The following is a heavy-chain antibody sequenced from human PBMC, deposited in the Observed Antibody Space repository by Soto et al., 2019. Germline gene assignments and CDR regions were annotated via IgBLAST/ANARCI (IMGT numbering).Heavy chain of an antibody. J-gene: IGHJ5*02. CDR3: ARAERSSWYNWFDP. D-gene: IGHD6-13*01. Sequence: SETLSLTCTVSGGSISSYYWSWIRQPPGKGLEWIGYIYYSGSTNYNPSLKSRVTISVDTSKNQFSLKLSSVTAADTAVYYCARAERSSWYNWFDPWGQGTLVTVSS. CDR1: GGSISSYY. CDR2: IYYSGST. V-gene: IGHV4-59*08.